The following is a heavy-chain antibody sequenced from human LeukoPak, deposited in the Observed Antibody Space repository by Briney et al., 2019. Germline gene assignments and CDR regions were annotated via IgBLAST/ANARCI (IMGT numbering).Heavy chain of an antibody. CDR1: GFTLSDYY. J-gene: IGHJ6*03. V-gene: IGHV3-11*01. Sequence: PGGSLRLSCAASGFTLSDYYMSWIRQAPGKGLEWISYISSSGNTMYYADSVKGRFTISRGNAKNSLYLQMNSLRAEDTAVYSCVRDRAPNITGIYYYYMDVWGKGTTVTVSS. CDR3: VRDRAPNITGIYYYYMDV. CDR2: ISSSGNTM. D-gene: IGHD1-20*01.